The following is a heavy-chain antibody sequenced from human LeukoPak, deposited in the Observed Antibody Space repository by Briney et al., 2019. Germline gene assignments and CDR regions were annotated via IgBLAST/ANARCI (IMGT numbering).Heavy chain of an antibody. CDR3: ARCDYGGDWFDP. Sequence: ASVKVSCKAPGYTFTSYYMHWVRQAPGQGLEWMGIINPSGGSTSYAQKFQGRVTMTRDMSTSTVYMELSSLRSEDAAVYYCARCDYGGDWFDPWGQGTLVTVSS. J-gene: IGHJ5*02. CDR1: GYTFTSYY. V-gene: IGHV1-46*01. D-gene: IGHD4-23*01. CDR2: INPSGGST.